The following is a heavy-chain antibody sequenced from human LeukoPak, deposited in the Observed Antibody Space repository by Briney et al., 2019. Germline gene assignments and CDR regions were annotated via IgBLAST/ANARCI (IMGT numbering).Heavy chain of an antibody. V-gene: IGHV1-18*01. CDR2: ISAYNGNT. J-gene: IGHJ6*02. CDR3: ARWTYYDILTGYYYYYYGMDV. D-gene: IGHD3-9*01. Sequence: ASMKVSCKASGYAFTSYGISWVRQAPGQGLEWMGWISAYNGNTNYAQKLQGRVTMTTDTSTSTAYMELRSLRSDDTAVYYCARWTYYDILTGYYYYYYGMDVWGQGTTVTVSS. CDR1: GYAFTSYG.